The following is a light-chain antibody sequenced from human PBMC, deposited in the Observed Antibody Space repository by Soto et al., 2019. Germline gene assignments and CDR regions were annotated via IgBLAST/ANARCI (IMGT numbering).Light chain of an antibody. CDR3: QQYDNWPPLT. Sequence: EIVMTQSPATLSVSPGEGVTLSCRASQSISNNLAWYQQKPGQAPRLLIYGASNRAAGVAARFSGSGSGTEFTLSITSLQSEDFAVYYWQQYDNWPPLTFGGGTRVDIK. J-gene: IGKJ4*01. V-gene: IGKV3-15*01. CDR1: QSISNN. CDR2: GAS.